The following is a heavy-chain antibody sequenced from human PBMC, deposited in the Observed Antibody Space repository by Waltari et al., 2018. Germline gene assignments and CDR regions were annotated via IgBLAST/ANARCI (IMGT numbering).Heavy chain of an antibody. Sequence: QVQLVQSGTEVKKPGASVRVSCQASGYTFTYSHLHWVRQTPGQGFEWMGWINPKNGDTSYAQNFLGRVTMTRDTSINTAYMDLSGLRSDDAAVFYCARDPGPIVGAPDFWGQGTLVTVSS. CDR1: GYTFTYSH. D-gene: IGHD1-26*01. CDR2: INPKNGDT. CDR3: ARDPGPIVGAPDF. V-gene: IGHV1-2*02. J-gene: IGHJ4*02.